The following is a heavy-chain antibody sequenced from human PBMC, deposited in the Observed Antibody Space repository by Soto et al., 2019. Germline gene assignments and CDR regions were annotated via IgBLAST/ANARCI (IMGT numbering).Heavy chain of an antibody. J-gene: IGHJ3*02. D-gene: IGHD3-22*01. V-gene: IGHV4-39*01. CDR1: SGSISSRSCY. CDR3: ARHPYYYHSSGYVIGACEI. Sequence: SPTRSFPCTFSSGSISSRSCYWRWIRQPPGKWLGWIGRFYYSGSTSYNPSIKSRVSISVDTSKSQFSLKLSSVTAGDTAVYYCARHPYYYHSSGYVIGACEIWGQGTMVTVS. CDR2: FYYSGST.